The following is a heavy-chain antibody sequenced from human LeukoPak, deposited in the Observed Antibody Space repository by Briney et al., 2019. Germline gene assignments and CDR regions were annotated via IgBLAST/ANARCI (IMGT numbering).Heavy chain of an antibody. D-gene: IGHD2-2*01. CDR2: IYHSGST. CDR3: ARDGGYCSSTSCYYWFDP. J-gene: IGHJ5*02. CDR1: GGSISSGGYY. Sequence: SETLSLTCTVSGGSISSGGYYWSWIRQPPGKGLEWIGYIYHSGSTYYNPSLKSRVTMSVDTSKNQFSLKLSSVTAADTAVYYCARDGGYCSSTSCYYWFDPWGQGTLVTVSS. V-gene: IGHV4-30-2*01.